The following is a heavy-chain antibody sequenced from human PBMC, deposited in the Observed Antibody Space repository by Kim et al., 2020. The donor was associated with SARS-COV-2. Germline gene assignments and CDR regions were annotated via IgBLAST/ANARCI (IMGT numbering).Heavy chain of an antibody. CDR3: ARGRTGSTHEGGWFDP. CDR2: INHSGST. Sequence: SETLSLTCAVYGGSFSGYYWSWIRQPPGKGLEWIGEINHSGSTNYNPSLKSRVTISVDTSKNQFSLKLSSVTAADTAVYYCARGRTGSTHEGGWFDPWGQGTLVTVSS. V-gene: IGHV4-34*01. J-gene: IGHJ5*02. D-gene: IGHD2-2*01. CDR1: GGSFSGYY.